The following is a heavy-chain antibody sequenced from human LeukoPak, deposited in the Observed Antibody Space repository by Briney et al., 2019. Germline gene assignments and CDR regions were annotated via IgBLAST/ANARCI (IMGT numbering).Heavy chain of an antibody. Sequence: SETLSLTCAVYGGSFSGYYWSWIRQPPGRGLEWIGEINHSGSTNYNPSLKSRVTISVDTSKNQFSLKLSSVTAADTAVYYCAREVVYPDYWGQGTLVTVSS. CDR3: AREVVYPDY. CDR1: GGSFSGYY. D-gene: IGHD2-8*02. V-gene: IGHV4-34*01. J-gene: IGHJ4*02. CDR2: INHSGST.